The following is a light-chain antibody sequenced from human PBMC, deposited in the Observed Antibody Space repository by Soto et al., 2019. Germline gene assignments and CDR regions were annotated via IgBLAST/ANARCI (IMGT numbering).Light chain of an antibody. CDR1: QSISNW. Sequence: DIQMTQSPSTLSASVGERVTITCRASQSISNWLAWYQQKPGKAPKLLIFDASSLQSGVPSRFSGSGSGTEFTLTISSLQPDDFATYYCQQCNSPWTFGQGTKVEVK. V-gene: IGKV1-5*01. CDR2: DAS. J-gene: IGKJ1*01. CDR3: QQCNSPWT.